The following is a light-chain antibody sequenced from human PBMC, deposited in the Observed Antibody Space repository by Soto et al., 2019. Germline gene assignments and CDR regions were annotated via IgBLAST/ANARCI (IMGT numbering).Light chain of an antibody. V-gene: IGLV1-40*01. CDR3: QSYDSSLSGLGVV. J-gene: IGLJ2*01. Sequence: QPVLTQPPSVSGAPGQRVTISCTGSSSNIGAGYDVHWYQQLPGTAPKLLIYGDINRPSGVPGRFSGSRSGTSASLAITGLQAEDEADYYCQSYDSSLSGLGVVFGGGTQLTVL. CDR1: SSNIGAGYD. CDR2: GDI.